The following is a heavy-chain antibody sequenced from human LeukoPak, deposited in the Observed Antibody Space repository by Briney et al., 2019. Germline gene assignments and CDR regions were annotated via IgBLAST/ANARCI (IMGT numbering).Heavy chain of an antibody. CDR1: GFTFSSYG. CDR3: AKDTWDSSGYLSL. V-gene: IGHV3-33*03. CDR2: IWYDGSNK. J-gene: IGHJ4*02. Sequence: GGSLRLSCAASGFTFSSYGMHWVRQAPGKGLEWVAVIWYDGSNKYYADSVKGRFTISRDNAKNSLYLQMNSLRAEDTALYYCAKDTWDSSGYLSLWGQGTLVTVSS. D-gene: IGHD3-22*01.